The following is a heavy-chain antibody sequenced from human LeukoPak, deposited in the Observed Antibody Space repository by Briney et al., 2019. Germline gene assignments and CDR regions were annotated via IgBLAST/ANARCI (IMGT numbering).Heavy chain of an antibody. D-gene: IGHD3-10*01. Sequence: PGGTLRLSCAASGFTFSSYGMSWVRQAPGKGLEWVSAISGSGGSTYYADSVKGRFTISRDNSKNTLYLQMNSLRAEDTAVYYCAKDMRFGERAYYYYYMDVWGKGTTVTISS. CDR1: GFTFSSYG. V-gene: IGHV3-23*01. CDR3: AKDMRFGERAYYYYYMDV. CDR2: ISGSGGST. J-gene: IGHJ6*03.